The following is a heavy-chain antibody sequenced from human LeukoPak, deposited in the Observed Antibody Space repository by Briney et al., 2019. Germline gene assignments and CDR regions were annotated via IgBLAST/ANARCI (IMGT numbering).Heavy chain of an antibody. V-gene: IGHV3-11*01. CDR1: GFSFSGFD. D-gene: IGHD4-17*01. J-gene: IGHJ3*02. CDR3: VIALNDYGLPGAIDI. CDR2: IGSSGSAGGNI. Sequence: AGSLRLSCAASGFSFSGFDMNWIRQAPGKGLEWISYIGSSGSAGGNIYYAVSVNGRFTVSRDNAKDSLFLQMNSLRAEDTAVYYCVIALNDYGLPGAIDIWGQGTRVTVSS.